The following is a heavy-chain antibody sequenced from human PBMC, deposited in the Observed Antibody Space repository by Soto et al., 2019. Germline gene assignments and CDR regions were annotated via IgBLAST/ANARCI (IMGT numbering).Heavy chain of an antibody. Sequence: SVKVSCKASGFTFTRSGMQWVRQARGQRLEWIGWIVVGSGNTNYAQKFQERVTITRDMSTSTAYMELSSLRSEDTAVYYCAADKGGYDYGNYYYYYMDVWGKGTTVTVSS. CDR1: GFTFTRSG. J-gene: IGHJ6*03. CDR3: AADKGGYDYGNYYYYYMDV. D-gene: IGHD5-12*01. V-gene: IGHV1-58*02. CDR2: IVVGSGNT.